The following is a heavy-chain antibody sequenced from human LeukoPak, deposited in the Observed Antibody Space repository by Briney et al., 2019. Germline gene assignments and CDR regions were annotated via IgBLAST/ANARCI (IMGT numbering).Heavy chain of an antibody. Sequence: PSETLSLTCTASGGSISSSTYYWGWIRQPRGKGLEWIGSIYYSGSTYYNPSLKSRVTISVDTSKNQFSLKLSSVTAADTAVYYCARQGGDATDPGFDYWGQGTLVTVSS. CDR1: GGSISSSTYY. D-gene: IGHD4-17*01. CDR3: ARQGGDATDPGFDY. J-gene: IGHJ4*02. V-gene: IGHV4-39*01. CDR2: IYYSGST.